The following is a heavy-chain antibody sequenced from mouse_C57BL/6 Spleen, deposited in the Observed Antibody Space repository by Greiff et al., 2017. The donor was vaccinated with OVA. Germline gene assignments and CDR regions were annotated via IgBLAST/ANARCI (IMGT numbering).Heavy chain of an antibody. J-gene: IGHJ2*01. CDR1: GYTFTDYY. CDR2: IGPGSGST. D-gene: IGHD4-1*01. CDR3: GVGRNFDY. Sequence: QVQLQQSGAELVKPGASVKISCKASGYTFTDYYINWVKQRPGQGLEWFGKIGPGSGSTYYNEKFKGKATLTADKSSSTAYMQLSSLTSEDSAVYFCGVGRNFDYWGQGTTLTVSS. V-gene: IGHV1-77*01.